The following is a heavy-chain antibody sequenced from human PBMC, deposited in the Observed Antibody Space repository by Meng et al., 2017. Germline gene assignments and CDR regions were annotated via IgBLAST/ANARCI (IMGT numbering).Heavy chain of an antibody. D-gene: IGHD5-18*01. V-gene: IGHV1-2*06. CDR3: ATIYSYGHLYYYYYYGMDV. Sequence: ASVKVSCKASGYTFTGYYMHWVRQAPGQGLEWMGRINPNSGGTNYAQKFQGRVTMTRDTSISTAYMELSRLRSDDTAVCYCATIYSYGHLYYYYYYGMDVWGQGTMVTVSS. CDR1: GYTFTGYY. CDR2: INPNSGGT. J-gene: IGHJ6*02.